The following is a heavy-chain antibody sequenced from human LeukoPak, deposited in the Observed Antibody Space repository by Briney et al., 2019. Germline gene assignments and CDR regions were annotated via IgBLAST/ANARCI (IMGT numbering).Heavy chain of an antibody. Sequence: PGGSLRLSCAASGFTFSSYAMSWDRQAPGKGLKWVSAISGSGGSTYYAASGKGRFTISRDNSKNTLYLQMNSLRAEDTAVYYCAKNPRASITMIVVDPFDYWGQGTLVTVSS. J-gene: IGHJ4*02. V-gene: IGHV3-23*01. D-gene: IGHD3-22*01. CDR3: AKNPRASITMIVVDPFDY. CDR1: GFTFSSYA. CDR2: ISGSGGST.